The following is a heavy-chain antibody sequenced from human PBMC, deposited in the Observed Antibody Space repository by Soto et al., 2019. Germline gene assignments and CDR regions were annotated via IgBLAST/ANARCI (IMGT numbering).Heavy chain of an antibody. V-gene: IGHV1-3*01. CDR1: GYTFTSYG. Sequence: ASVKVSCKASGYTFTSYGIHWVRQAPGQRLEWMGWINAANGDTKYSPKFQGRVTITRDTSASTAYMELSSLRYEDTAVYYCVRRHVSATGIDWFDPWGQGTLVTAPQ. D-gene: IGHD6-13*01. CDR3: VRRHVSATGIDWFDP. CDR2: INAANGDT. J-gene: IGHJ5*02.